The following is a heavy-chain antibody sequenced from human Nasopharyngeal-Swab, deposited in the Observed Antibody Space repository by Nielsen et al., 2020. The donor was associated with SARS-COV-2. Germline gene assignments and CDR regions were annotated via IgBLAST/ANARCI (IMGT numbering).Heavy chain of an antibody. Sequence: SVKVSCKASGGTFSRYAISWVRQAPGQGLEWMGGIIPIFGTANYAQKFQGRVTITADESTSTAYMELSSMRTEDTAVYYCARSSWRKHYGEDVSDAIDIWGQGTMVTVSS. CDR2: IIPIFGTA. CDR3: ARSSWRKHYGEDVSDAIDI. V-gene: IGHV1-69*13. D-gene: IGHD4-17*01. J-gene: IGHJ3*02. CDR1: GGTFSRYA.